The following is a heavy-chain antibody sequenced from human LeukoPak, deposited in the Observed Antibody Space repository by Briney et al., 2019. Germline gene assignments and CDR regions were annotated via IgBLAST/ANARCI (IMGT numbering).Heavy chain of an antibody. CDR2: IYYSGST. V-gene: IGHV4-39*01. J-gene: IGHJ6*03. Sequence: SETLSLTRTVSGGSISSSSYYWGWIRQPPGKGLEWIGSIYYSGSTYYNPSLKSRVTISVDTSKNQFSLKLSSVTAADTAVYYCARSLGMATPTPYYMDVWGKGTTVTISS. D-gene: IGHD5-24*01. CDR1: GGSISSSSYY. CDR3: ARSLGMATPTPYYMDV.